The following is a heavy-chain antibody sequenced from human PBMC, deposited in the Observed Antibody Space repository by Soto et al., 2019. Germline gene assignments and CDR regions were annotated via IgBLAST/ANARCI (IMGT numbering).Heavy chain of an antibody. Sequence: PGGSLRLSCAASGFTFSIYWMHWVRQAPGKGLVWVSRINSDGSSTSYADSVKGRFTISRDNAKNTLYLQMNSLRAEDTAVYYCARDRGSESYYYYGMDVWGQGTTVTVSS. D-gene: IGHD1-26*01. CDR1: GFTFSIYW. V-gene: IGHV3-74*01. J-gene: IGHJ6*02. CDR2: INSDGSST. CDR3: ARDRGSESYYYYGMDV.